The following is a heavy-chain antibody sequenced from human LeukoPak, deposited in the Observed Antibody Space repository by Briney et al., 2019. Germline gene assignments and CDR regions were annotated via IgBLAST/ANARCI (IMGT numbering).Heavy chain of an antibody. Sequence: GGSLRLSCAASAFTFSSYWMHWVRQAPGKGLVWVSRINSDGSSTSYADSVKGRFTISRDNAKNTLYLQMNSLRAEDTAMYYCARGSDCSGGSCHSYWYFDLWGRGTPVTVSS. J-gene: IGHJ2*01. CDR1: AFTFSSYW. D-gene: IGHD2-15*01. CDR3: ARGSDCSGGSCHSYWYFDL. CDR2: INSDGSST. V-gene: IGHV3-74*01.